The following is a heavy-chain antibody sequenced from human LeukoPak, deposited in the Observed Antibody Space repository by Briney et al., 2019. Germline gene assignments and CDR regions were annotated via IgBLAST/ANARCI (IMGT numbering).Heavy chain of an antibody. V-gene: IGHV3-7*01. J-gene: IGHJ4*02. CDR2: IHQHGSKE. Sequence: GGSLRLSCTTSGFNFRAYWMGWVRQAPGKGLEWVANIHQHGSKENYLDSVKGRFTISRDNSKNTLYLQMNSLRAEDTAVYYCARDLTGRYDYVWGSYRPTFDYWGQGTLVTVSS. CDR3: ARDLTGRYDYVWGSYRPTFDY. D-gene: IGHD3-16*02. CDR1: GFNFRAYW.